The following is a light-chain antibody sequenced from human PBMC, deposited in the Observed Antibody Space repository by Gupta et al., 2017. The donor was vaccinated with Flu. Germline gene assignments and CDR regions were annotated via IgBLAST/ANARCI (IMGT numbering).Light chain of an antibody. CDR2: SAS. J-gene: IGKJ3*01. Sequence: EIVLTQSPGTLSLSPGERATLSCRASQSVSSSFLAWYQQKPGQAPRLLIYSASRRVTGIPDRFSGSGSGTDFTLTISRLEPEDCAVYYCQHYDNSLLFTFGHGTKVETK. V-gene: IGKV3-20*01. CDR1: QSVSSSF. CDR3: QHYDNSLLFT.